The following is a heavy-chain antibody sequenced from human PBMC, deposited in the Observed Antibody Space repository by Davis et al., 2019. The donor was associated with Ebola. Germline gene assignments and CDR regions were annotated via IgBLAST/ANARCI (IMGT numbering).Heavy chain of an antibody. CDR3: ARDSDCSGGSCYLPYYFDY. J-gene: IGHJ4*02. CDR2: ISSSSSYI. Sequence: GESLKISCAASGFTFSSYSMNWVRQAPGKGLEWVSSISSSSSYIYYADSVKGRFTISRDNAKSSLYLQMNSLRAEDTAVYYCARDSDCSGGSCYLPYYFDYWGQGTLVTVSS. V-gene: IGHV3-21*01. CDR1: GFTFSSYS. D-gene: IGHD2-15*01.